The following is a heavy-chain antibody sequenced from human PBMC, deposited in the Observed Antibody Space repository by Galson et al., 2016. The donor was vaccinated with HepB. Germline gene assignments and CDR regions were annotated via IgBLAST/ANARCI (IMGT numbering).Heavy chain of an antibody. CDR2: MNAKSSNT. Sequence: SVKVSCKASGYTFNSRDINWVRQAAGQGLEWMGWMNAKSSNTGSAQKFQGRLSLTWNTSTRTAFMELRSLTSEDTAVYYCARARRRDTAMTPLDSWGQGTLVAVSS. D-gene: IGHD5-18*01. J-gene: IGHJ4*02. CDR3: ARARRRDTAMTPLDS. CDR1: GYTFNSRD. V-gene: IGHV1-8*01.